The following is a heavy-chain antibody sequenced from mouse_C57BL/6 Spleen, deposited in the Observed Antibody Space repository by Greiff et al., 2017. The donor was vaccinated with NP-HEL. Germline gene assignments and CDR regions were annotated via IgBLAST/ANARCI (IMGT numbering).Heavy chain of an antibody. CDR1: GYAFSSYW. V-gene: IGHV1-80*01. D-gene: IGHD1-1*01. CDR2: IYPGDGDT. Sequence: QVQLQQSGAKLVKPGASVKISCKASGYAFSSYWMNWVKQRPGKGLEWIGQIYPGDGDTNYNGKFKGKATLTADKSSSTAYMQLSSLTSEDSAVYFCARRTTVVAGYFDVWGTGTTVTVSS. J-gene: IGHJ1*03. CDR3: ARRTTVVAGYFDV.